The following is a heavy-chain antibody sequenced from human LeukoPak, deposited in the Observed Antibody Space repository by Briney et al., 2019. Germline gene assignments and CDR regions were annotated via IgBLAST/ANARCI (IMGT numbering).Heavy chain of an antibody. CDR3: AKMSVRAHYYFDY. J-gene: IGHJ4*02. V-gene: IGHV3-23*01. CDR2: ISGSGSNT. CDR1: GFTFPNYV. Sequence: GGSLRLSCAASGFTFPNYVMSWVRQAPGKGLEWVSVISGSGSNTYYADSVKGRFTISRDNSKNTLYLQMNSLRAEDTAVYYCAKMSVRAHYYFDYWGQGTLITVSS. D-gene: IGHD3-10*02.